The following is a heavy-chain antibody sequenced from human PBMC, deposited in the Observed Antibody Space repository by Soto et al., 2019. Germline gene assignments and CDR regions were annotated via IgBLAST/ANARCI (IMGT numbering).Heavy chain of an antibody. CDR1: VDSVASNRAT. Sequence: SQTLSLTCVISVDSVASNRATWDLVSQSPSRGLEWLGRTYYRSKLKNDYALYVNSRITINPDTSKNQLSLQLSSVTPDDTAIYYCVRGAASSFDYWGQGTLVTVSS. CDR3: VRGAASSFDY. J-gene: IGHJ4*02. V-gene: IGHV6-1*01. CDR2: TYYRSKLKN. D-gene: IGHD6-13*01.